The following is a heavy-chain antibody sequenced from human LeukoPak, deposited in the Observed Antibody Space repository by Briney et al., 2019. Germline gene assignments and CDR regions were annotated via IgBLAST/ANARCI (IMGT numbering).Heavy chain of an antibody. D-gene: IGHD4-17*01. V-gene: IGHV3-66*01. CDR2: IYSGGNT. J-gene: IGHJ4*02. Sequence: GGSLRLSCAASGFTVSNSYMSWVRQAPGKGLEWVSVIYSGGNTYYADSVKGRFTISRDNSKNPLFLQMNSLRAEDTALYYCVYGDFVRTVNYFDYWGQGTLVTVSS. CDR1: GFTVSNSY. CDR3: VYGDFVRTVNYFDY.